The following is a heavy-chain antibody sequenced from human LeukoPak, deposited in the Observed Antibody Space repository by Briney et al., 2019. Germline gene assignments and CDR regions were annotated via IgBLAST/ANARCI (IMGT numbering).Heavy chain of an antibody. CDR3: ARVRSGGSSFPWFDP. CDR2: IYTSGST. V-gene: IGHV4-4*07. J-gene: IGHJ5*02. Sequence: SETLSLTCTVSGGSISSYYWSWIRQPVGKGLEWIGRIYTSGSTNYNPSLKSRVTISVDKSKNQFSLKLSSVTAADTAVYYCARVRSGGSSFPWFDPWGQGTLVTVSS. D-gene: IGHD6-13*01. CDR1: GGSISSYY.